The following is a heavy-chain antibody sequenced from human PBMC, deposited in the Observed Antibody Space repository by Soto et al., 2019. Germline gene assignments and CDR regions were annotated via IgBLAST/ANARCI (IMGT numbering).Heavy chain of an antibody. CDR2: ISYDGSNK. D-gene: IGHD2-15*01. CDR1: GFTFSSYA. Sequence: GSLRLSCAASGFTFSSYAMHWVRQAPGKGLEWVAVISYDGSNKYYADSVKGRFTISRDNSKNTLYLQMNSLRAEDTAVYYCARDVLKVTRFCSGGSCYPGYYFDYWGQGTLVTVSS. V-gene: IGHV3-30-3*01. CDR3: ARDVLKVTRFCSGGSCYPGYYFDY. J-gene: IGHJ4*02.